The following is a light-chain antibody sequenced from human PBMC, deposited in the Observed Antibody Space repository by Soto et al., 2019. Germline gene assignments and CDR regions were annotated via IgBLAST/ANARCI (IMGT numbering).Light chain of an antibody. Sequence: MTKTTSSLSASVGDGVTITCRASQSISTYLNWYQQKPGKAPNLLIHAASSLQSGVPSRFSGSGSGTDFTLTISSLQPEDFATYYCQQTYITPFTFGPGTKVDIK. J-gene: IGKJ3*01. CDR3: QQTYITPFT. CDR2: AAS. CDR1: QSISTY. V-gene: IGKV1-39*01.